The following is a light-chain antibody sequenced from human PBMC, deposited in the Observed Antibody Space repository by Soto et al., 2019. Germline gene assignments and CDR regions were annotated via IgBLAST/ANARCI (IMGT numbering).Light chain of an antibody. Sequence: QSALTQPRSVSGSPGQSVTISCTATTSDVGSYNYVSWYQQHPGKVPKLMIYDVSKRPSGVPNRFSGSKSGYTASLTISGLQAEDEADYYCCSYAGSYTLVFGGGTQLTVL. CDR2: DVS. CDR1: TSDVGSYNY. V-gene: IGLV2-11*01. CDR3: CSYAGSYTLV. J-gene: IGLJ2*01.